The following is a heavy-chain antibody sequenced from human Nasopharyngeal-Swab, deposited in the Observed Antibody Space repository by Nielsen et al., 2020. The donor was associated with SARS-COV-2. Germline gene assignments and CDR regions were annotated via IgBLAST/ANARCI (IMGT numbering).Heavy chain of an antibody. Sequence: SETLSLTCTVSGGSMSNFHWSWIRLSPGKGLEWIGYVYDSGSTKYNPSLNSRVTISVDTSKTQFSLKVRSVTAADTAVYFCARRLGLRAPLDYWGQGTLVTVSS. CDR2: VYDSGST. V-gene: IGHV4-59*08. CDR1: GGSMSNFH. J-gene: IGHJ4*02. D-gene: IGHD5/OR15-5a*01. CDR3: ARRLGLRAPLDY.